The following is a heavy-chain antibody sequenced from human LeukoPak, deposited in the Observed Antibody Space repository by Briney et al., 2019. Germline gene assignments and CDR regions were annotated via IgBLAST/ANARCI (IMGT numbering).Heavy chain of an antibody. D-gene: IGHD3-22*01. CDR2: INPNSGGT. Sequence: GASVKVSCKASGYTFTGYYMHWVRQAPGQGLEWMGWINPNSGGTNYAQKFQGRVTMTRDTSISTAYMELSRLRSDDTAVYYCARVFYYYDSSGLAFDIWGQGTMVTVSS. CDR1: GYTFTGYY. J-gene: IGHJ3*02. V-gene: IGHV1-2*02. CDR3: ARVFYYYDSSGLAFDI.